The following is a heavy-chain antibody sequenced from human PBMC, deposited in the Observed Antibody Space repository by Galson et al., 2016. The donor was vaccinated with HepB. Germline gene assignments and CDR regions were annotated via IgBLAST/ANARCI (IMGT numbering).Heavy chain of an antibody. J-gene: IGHJ6*01. Sequence: SETLSLTCSVSGGSVSTPTWWTWVRQSPGKGLEWIGESYHTGTANYYPSLRRRVSIAVDKTKNPIVLRLASVTAADTGVYFFASKVWTSGSNYSYGLDVWGQGTTVTVSS. V-gene: IGHV4-4*02. CDR1: GGSVSTPTW. CDR3: ASKVWTSGSNYSYGLDV. D-gene: IGHD1-1*01. CDR2: SYHTGTA.